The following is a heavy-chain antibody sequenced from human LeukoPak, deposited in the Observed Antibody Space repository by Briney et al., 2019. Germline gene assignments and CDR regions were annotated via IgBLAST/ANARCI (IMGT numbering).Heavy chain of an antibody. Sequence: VKVSCKASGYTFTSYGISWVRQAPGQGLEWMEGIIPIFGTANYAQKFQGRVTITADESTSTAYMELSSLRSEDTAVYYCARDGYYYVRGIYFGGFDYGGQETLVTVPS. CDR2: IIPIFGTA. V-gene: IGHV1-69*13. CDR3: ARDGYYYVRGIYFGGFDY. D-gene: IGHD3-10*02. J-gene: IGHJ4*02. CDR1: GYTFTSYG.